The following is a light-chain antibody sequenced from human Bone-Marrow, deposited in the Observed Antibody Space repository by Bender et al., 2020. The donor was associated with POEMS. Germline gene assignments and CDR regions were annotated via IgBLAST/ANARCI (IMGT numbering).Light chain of an antibody. V-gene: IGLV2-23*02. CDR1: SSDVGSYNL. CDR3: CSYAASSWV. J-gene: IGLJ3*02. Sequence: QSALTQPAAASGSPGQSITISCTGTSSDVGSYNLVSWYQQHPGKAPKLMIYDVTKRPSGVSDRFAGSKSGNAASLTISGLQAEDEADYYCCSYAASSWVFGGGTKLTVL. CDR2: DVT.